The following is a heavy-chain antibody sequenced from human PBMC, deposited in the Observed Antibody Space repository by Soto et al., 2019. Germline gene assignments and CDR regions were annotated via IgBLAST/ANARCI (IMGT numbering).Heavy chain of an antibody. Sequence: GASVKVSCKASGYTFTSYDINWVRQATGQGLEWMGWMNPNSGNTGYAQKFQGRVTMTRNTPISTAYMELSSLRSEDTAVYYCTRGVRSPQAYGSGSYYNPHTYYFDYWGQGTLVTVSS. V-gene: IGHV1-8*01. CDR3: TRGVRSPQAYGSGSYYNPHTYYFDY. CDR1: GYTFTSYD. J-gene: IGHJ4*02. D-gene: IGHD3-10*01. CDR2: MNPNSGNT.